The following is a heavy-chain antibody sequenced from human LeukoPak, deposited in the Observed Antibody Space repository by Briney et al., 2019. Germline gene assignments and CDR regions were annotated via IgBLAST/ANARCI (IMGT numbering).Heavy chain of an antibody. V-gene: IGHV3-30*02. J-gene: IGHJ4*02. CDR1: GFTFNNYG. CDR3: ARENRDGYNYDFDY. Sequence: GGSLRLSCAASGFTFNNYGMHWVRQAPGKGLEWVAFIRYDGSNKYYADSVKGRFTISRDNSKNTLYLQMNSLRAEDTAVYYCARENRDGYNYDFDYWGQGTLVTVSS. CDR2: IRYDGSNK. D-gene: IGHD5-24*01.